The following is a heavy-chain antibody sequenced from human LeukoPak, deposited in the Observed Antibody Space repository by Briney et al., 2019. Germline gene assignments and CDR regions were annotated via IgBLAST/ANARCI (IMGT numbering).Heavy chain of an antibody. Sequence: SVKVSCKASGGTFSSYAISWVRQAPGQGREWMGGIIPIFGTANYAQKFQARVTITTDESTGTAYMELSSLRSEDTAVYYCARGAAYCGGDCSFYMDVWGKGTTVTVSS. CDR3: ARGAAYCGGDCSFYMDV. CDR1: GGTFSSYA. D-gene: IGHD2-21*02. J-gene: IGHJ6*03. CDR2: IIPIFGTA. V-gene: IGHV1-69*05.